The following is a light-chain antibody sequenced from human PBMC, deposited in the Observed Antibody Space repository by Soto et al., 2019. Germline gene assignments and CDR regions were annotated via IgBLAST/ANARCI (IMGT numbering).Light chain of an antibody. CDR1: QSVNSNY. V-gene: IGKV3-20*01. Sequence: EIVLTQSPATLSLSPGERATLSCRASQSVNSNYVAWYQHKPGQGPRLLCYGATHRATGIPDRISGSGSGTDFTLTISRLEPEDFAVYYCQQYGNSPQTFGQGTKVEIK. CDR2: GAT. CDR3: QQYGNSPQT. J-gene: IGKJ1*01.